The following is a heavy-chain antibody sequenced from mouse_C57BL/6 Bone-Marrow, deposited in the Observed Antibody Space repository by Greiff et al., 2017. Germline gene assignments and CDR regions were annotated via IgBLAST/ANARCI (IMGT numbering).Heavy chain of an antibody. CDR3: ASGGSSFDY. CDR2: IYPGDGDT. D-gene: IGHD1-1*01. CDR1: GYAFSSSW. J-gene: IGHJ2*01. Sequence: VQRVESGPELVKPGASVKISCKASGYAFSSSWMNWVKQRPGKGLEWIGRIYPGDGDTNYNGKFKGKATLTADKSSSTAYMQLSSLTSEDSAVYFCASGGSSFDYWGQGTTLTVSS. V-gene: IGHV1-82*01.